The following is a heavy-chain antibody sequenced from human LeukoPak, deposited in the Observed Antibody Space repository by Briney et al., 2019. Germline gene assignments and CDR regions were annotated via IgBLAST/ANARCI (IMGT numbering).Heavy chain of an antibody. Sequence: SETLSLTCTVSGDSVSNGNYYWSWLRQPPGKALEWIGYIYYTGKTYYNPSLEGRVTILVDTSRNHFSVKLSSVTAADTAVYYCARAVLDYSTLYYFDYWGQGTLVTVSS. CDR1: GDSVSNGNYY. V-gene: IGHV4-61*03. CDR2: IYYTGKT. CDR3: ARAVLDYSTLYYFDY. J-gene: IGHJ4*02. D-gene: IGHD4-11*01.